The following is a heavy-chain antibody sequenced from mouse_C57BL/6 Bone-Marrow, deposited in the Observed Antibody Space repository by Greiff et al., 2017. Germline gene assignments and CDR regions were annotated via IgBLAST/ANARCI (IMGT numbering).Heavy chain of an antibody. V-gene: IGHV1-39*01. CDR3: ARWPIYYGTPFDY. CDR2: INPNYGTT. D-gene: IGHD2-1*01. J-gene: IGHJ2*01. CDR1: GYSFTDYN. Sequence: EVKLMESGPELVKPGASVKISCKACGYSFTDYNMNWVKQSNGKSLEWIGVINPNYGTTSYNQKFKGKATLTVDQSSSTAYMQLNSLTSEDSAVXYCARWPIYYGTPFDYWGQGTTLTVSS.